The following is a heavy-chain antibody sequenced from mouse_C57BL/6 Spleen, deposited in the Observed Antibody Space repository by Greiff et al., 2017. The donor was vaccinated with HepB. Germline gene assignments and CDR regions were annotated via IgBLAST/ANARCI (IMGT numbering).Heavy chain of an antibody. J-gene: IGHJ4*01. Sequence: VQLQQSDAELVKPGASVKISCKVSGYTFTDHTIHWMKQRPEQGLEWIGYIYPRDGSTKYNEKFKGKATLTANKSSSTAYMQLNSLTSEDSAVYFCARFDYPGLYAMDYWGQGTSVTVSS. V-gene: IGHV1-78*01. D-gene: IGHD2-4*01. CDR2: IYPRDGST. CDR3: ARFDYPGLYAMDY. CDR1: GYTFTDHT.